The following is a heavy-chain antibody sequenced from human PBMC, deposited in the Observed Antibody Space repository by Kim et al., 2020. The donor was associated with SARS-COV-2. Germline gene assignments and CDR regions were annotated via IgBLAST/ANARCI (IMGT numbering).Heavy chain of an antibody. J-gene: IGHJ6*02. CDR1: GFTFSSYG. V-gene: IGHV3-30*18. CDR2: ISYDGSNK. Sequence: GGSLRLSCAASGFTFSSYGMHWVRQAPGKGLEWVAVISYDGSNKYYADSVKGRFTISRDNSKNTLYLQMNSLRAEDTAVYYCAKDRGSAPTTIFGVVEHYYYYYGMDVWGQGTTVTVSS. D-gene: IGHD3-3*01. CDR3: AKDRGSAPTTIFGVVEHYYYYYGMDV.